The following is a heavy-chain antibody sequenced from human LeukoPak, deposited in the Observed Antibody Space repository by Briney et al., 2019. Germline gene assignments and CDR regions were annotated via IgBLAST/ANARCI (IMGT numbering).Heavy chain of an antibody. CDR2: INHSGST. CDR3: AAGEAFDI. Sequence: PSETLSLTCAVYGGSFSGYYWSWIRQPPGKGLEWIGEINHSGSTDYNPSLKSRVTISVDTSENQFSLKLSSVTAADTAVYYCAAGEAFDIWGQGTMVTVSS. J-gene: IGHJ3*02. D-gene: IGHD1-14*01. CDR1: GGSFSGYY. V-gene: IGHV4-34*01.